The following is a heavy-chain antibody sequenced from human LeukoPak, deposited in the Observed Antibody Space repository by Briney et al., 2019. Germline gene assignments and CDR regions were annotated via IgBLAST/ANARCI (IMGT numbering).Heavy chain of an antibody. V-gene: IGHV3-74*01. Sequence: GGSLRLSCAASGLTFSRYWMHWVRQAPGKGLVWVSRISSDGSTTTYADSVKGRFTISRDNAKNTLYLQMNSLRAEDTAVYYCATSPAVVTNYWGQGTLVTVSS. CDR3: ATSPAVVTNY. CDR1: GLTFSRYW. D-gene: IGHD4-23*01. CDR2: ISSDGSTT. J-gene: IGHJ4*02.